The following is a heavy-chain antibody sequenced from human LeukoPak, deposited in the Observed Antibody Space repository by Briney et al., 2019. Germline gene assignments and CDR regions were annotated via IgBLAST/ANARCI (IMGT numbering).Heavy chain of an antibody. CDR1: GFTFSNFW. V-gene: IGHV3-7*03. Sequence: GGSLRLSCTASGFTFSNFWMGWVRQAPGKGLEWVANIKQDETEKFYLGSVKGRFTISRDDSKSTAYLEMNSLKIDDTAVYYCARRTSDIVVEDWGQGTLVTVSS. CDR3: ARRTSDIVVED. CDR2: IKQDETEK. J-gene: IGHJ4*02. D-gene: IGHD2-15*01.